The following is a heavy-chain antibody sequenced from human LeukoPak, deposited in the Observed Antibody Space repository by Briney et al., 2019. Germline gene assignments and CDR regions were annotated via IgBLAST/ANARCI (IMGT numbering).Heavy chain of an antibody. V-gene: IGHV4-39*07. CDR2: IYHSGST. J-gene: IGHJ5*02. CDR1: GGPMSSNSYS. D-gene: IGHD3-10*01. CDR3: ARTPLRGATFFTSYPNWFDT. Sequence: SETLSLPCIVSGGPMSSNSYSWGWIRPPPGKGLEWIGSIYHSGSTYYNPSLKSRVTISVDTSKNQFSLKLNSVSAADTAVYYCARTPLRGATFFTSYPNWFDTWGQGTLVTVSS.